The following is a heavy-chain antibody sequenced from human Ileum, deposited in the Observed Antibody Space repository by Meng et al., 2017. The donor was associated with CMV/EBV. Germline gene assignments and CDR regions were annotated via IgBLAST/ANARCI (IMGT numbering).Heavy chain of an antibody. J-gene: IGHJ4*02. CDR3: TRAYYYDSSGYYDY. CDR2: TYYRSKWYN. CDR1: GDSVSSNSVT. D-gene: IGHD3-22*01. V-gene: IGHV6-1*01. Sequence: LQESGPGLVKPPQTLSLTCAISGDSVSSNSVTWNWIRQSPSRGLEWLGRTYYRSKWYNDYAVSVKSRITINPDTSKNQFSLQLNSMTPEDTAVYYCTRAYYYDSSGYYDYWGQGTLVTVSS.